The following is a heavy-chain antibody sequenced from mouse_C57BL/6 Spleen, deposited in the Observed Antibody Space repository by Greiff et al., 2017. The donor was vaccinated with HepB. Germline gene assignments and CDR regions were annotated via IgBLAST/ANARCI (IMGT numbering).Heavy chain of an antibody. CDR3: ARGEELFDY. V-gene: IGHV1-22*01. Sequence: EVQVVESGPELVKPGASVKMSCKASGYTFTDYNMHWVKQSHGKSLEWIGYINPNNGGTSYNQKFKGKATLTVNKSSSTAYMELRSLTSEDSAVYYCARGEELFDYWGQGTTLTVSS. CDR2: INPNNGGT. D-gene: IGHD4-1*01. J-gene: IGHJ2*01. CDR1: GYTFTDYN.